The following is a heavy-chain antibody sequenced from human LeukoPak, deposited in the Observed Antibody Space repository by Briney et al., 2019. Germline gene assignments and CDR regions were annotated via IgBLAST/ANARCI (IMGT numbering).Heavy chain of an antibody. CDR3: ARSILRGGNSPDFDY. Sequence: PSETLSLTCTVSGGSISSYYWSWIRQPPGKGLEWIGYIYYSGSTNCNPSLKSRVTISVDTSKNQFSLKLSSVTAADTAVYYCARSILRGGNSPDFDYWGQGTLVTVSS. CDR2: IYYSGST. D-gene: IGHD4-23*01. CDR1: GGSISSYY. J-gene: IGHJ4*02. V-gene: IGHV4-59*01.